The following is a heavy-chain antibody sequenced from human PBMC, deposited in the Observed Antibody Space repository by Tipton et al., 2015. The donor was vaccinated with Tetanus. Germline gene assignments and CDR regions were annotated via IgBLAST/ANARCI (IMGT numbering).Heavy chain of an antibody. V-gene: IGHV3-7*01. Sequence: GSLRLSCVASGFTYRRYWMSWVRQAPGKGLEWVANIKEDGSEKYYVDSVEGRFTISKDNANNLLYLQMNSLRAEDTAVYYCAREEDGGGDYWGQGPLVTVPT. D-gene: IGHD2-15*01. CDR3: AREEDGGGDY. CDR1: GFTYRRYW. CDR2: IKEDGSEK. J-gene: IGHJ4*02.